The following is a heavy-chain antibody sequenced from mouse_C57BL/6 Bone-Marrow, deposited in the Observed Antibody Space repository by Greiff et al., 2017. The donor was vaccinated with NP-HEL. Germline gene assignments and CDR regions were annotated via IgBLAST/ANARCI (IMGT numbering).Heavy chain of an antibody. Sequence: EVQLVESGAELVKPGASVKLSCTASGFNIKDYYMHRVKQRPEQGLEWIGRIDPEDGGTKYAQKFQGKATITVDTSSNTAYLQLSSLTSEYTAVYYYDRSYGVFAYWGQGTLVTVSA. J-gene: IGHJ3*01. D-gene: IGHD1-1*01. CDR3: DRSYGVFAY. CDR2: IDPEDGGT. CDR1: GFNIKDYY. V-gene: IGHV14-2*01.